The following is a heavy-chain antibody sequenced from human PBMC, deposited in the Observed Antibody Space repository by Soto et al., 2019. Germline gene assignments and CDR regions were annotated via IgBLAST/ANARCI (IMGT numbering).Heavy chain of an antibody. CDR1: VYSFAGYW. Sequence: PGESLKISCKGSVYSFAGYWITWVRQKPGKGLEWMGRIDPNDSQTYYSPSFRGHVTISVTKSITTVFLQWSSLRASDTAMYYCARQIYDSDTGPNFQYYFDSWGQGTPVTVSS. D-gene: IGHD3-22*01. J-gene: IGHJ4*02. CDR3: ARQIYDSDTGPNFQYYFDS. V-gene: IGHV5-10-1*01. CDR2: IDPNDSQT.